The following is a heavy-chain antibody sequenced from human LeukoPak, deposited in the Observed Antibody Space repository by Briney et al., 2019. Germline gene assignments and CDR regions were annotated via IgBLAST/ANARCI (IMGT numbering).Heavy chain of an antibody. CDR3: ARGLDPYGGKRPRGWYFDY. D-gene: IGHD4-23*01. J-gene: IGHJ4*02. CDR2: IYYSGST. V-gene: IGHV4-59*01. Sequence: SETLSLTCTVSGGSISSYYWSWIRQPPGKGLEWIGYIYYSGSTNYNPSLKSRVTISVDTSKNQFSLKLSSVTAADTAVYYCARGLDPYGGKRPRGWYFDYWGQGTLVTVSS. CDR1: GGSISSYY.